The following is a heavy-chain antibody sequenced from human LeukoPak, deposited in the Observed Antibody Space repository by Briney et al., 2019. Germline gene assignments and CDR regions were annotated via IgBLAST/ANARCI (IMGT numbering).Heavy chain of an antibody. V-gene: IGHV3-30*03. J-gene: IGHJ4*02. CDR3: AHTKGGEQWLPYFDY. D-gene: IGHD6-19*01. CDR2: ISYDGSNK. CDR1: GFTFSSYV. Sequence: GGSLRLSCAASGFTFSSYVMHWVRQAPGKGLEWVAVISYDGSNKYYADSVKGRFTISRDNSKNTLYLQMNSLRAEDTAVYYCAHTKGGEQWLPYFDYWGQGTLVTVSS.